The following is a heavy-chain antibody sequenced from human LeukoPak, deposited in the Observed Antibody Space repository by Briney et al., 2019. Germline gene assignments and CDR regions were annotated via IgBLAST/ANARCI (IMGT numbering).Heavy chain of an antibody. D-gene: IGHD3-10*01. CDR1: GFTFSSYG. CDR3: ARDWGSGNSYYFDY. CDR2: IWYDGSNK. V-gene: IGHV3-33*01. J-gene: IGHJ4*02. Sequence: PGRSLRLSCAASGFTFSSYGMHWVRQAPGKGLEWVAVIWYDGSNKYYADSVKGRFTISRDNSKNTLYLQMDSLRAEDTAVYYCARDWGSGNSYYFDYWGQGTLVTVSS.